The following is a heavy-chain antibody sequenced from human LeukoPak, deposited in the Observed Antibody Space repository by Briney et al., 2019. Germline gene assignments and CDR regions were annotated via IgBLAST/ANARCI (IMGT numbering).Heavy chain of an antibody. CDR3: AGDFGSAFDI. V-gene: IGHV4-59*01. J-gene: IGHJ3*02. CDR2: IYYSGST. D-gene: IGHD2-15*01. CDR1: GGSISSYY. Sequence: PSETLSLTCTVSGGSISSYYWSWIRQPPGKGLEWIGYIYYSGSTNYNPSLKSRVTISVDTSKNQFSLKLSSVTAADTAVYYCAGDFGSAFDIWGQGTMVTVSS.